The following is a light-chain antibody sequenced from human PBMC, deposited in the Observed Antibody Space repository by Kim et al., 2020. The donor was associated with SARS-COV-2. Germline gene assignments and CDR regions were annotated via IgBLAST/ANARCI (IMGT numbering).Light chain of an antibody. CDR2: DAS. Sequence: AHVGDRVTITCEAKQDISNNLNWYQQRPGKDPKSLFYDASNVETGVPSRVSGSGYGTEYTFTNSSLQTEEIATYYCQQYDNLTLTFGGGTKVDIK. CDR1: QDISNN. V-gene: IGKV1-33*01. J-gene: IGKJ4*01. CDR3: QQYDNLTLT.